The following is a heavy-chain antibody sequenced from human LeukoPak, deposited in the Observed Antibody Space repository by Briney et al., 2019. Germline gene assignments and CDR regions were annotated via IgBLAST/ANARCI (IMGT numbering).Heavy chain of an antibody. CDR3: AKVPITMVRGVAIYYFDY. CDR2: ISGSGGST. V-gene: IGHV3-23*01. J-gene: IGHJ4*02. Sequence: GGSLRLSCAASGFTFSSYAMSWARQAPGKGLEWVSAISGSGGSTYYADSVKGRFTISRDNSKNTLYLQMNSLRAEDTAVYYCAKVPITMVRGVAIYYFDYWGQGTLVTVSS. D-gene: IGHD3-10*01. CDR1: GFTFSSYA.